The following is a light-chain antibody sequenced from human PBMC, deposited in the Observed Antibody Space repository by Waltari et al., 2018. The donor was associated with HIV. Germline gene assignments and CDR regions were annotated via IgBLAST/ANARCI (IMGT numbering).Light chain of an antibody. J-gene: IGLJ2*01. Sequence: QSAFTHTASVSGCPGQSFTISCTGTRSAVGGYNYASGYQPHPGKASILMSYDVSNRPSGVSNRFSGSKSGNTASLTISGLQAEDEADYYCSSYTSSSTLVVFGGGTKLTVL. CDR2: DVS. CDR1: RSAVGGYNY. CDR3: SSYTSSSTLVV. V-gene: IGLV2-14*03.